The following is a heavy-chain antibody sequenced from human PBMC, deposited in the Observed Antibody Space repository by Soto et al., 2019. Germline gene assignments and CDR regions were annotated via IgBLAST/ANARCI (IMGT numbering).Heavy chain of an antibody. CDR2: IYCSGST. CDR3: ARLSRGTSFGVVYYHGMDV. CDR1: GGSISSSSYY. D-gene: IGHD3-3*01. J-gene: IGHJ6*02. V-gene: IGHV4-39*01. Sequence: PSETLSLTCTVSGGSISSSSYYWGWIRPPPGQGLEWIGSIYCSGSTYYNSSLKSRVTISVDTSKNQFSLKHSPVTAEDTAVYYSARLSRGTSFGVVYYHGMDVWGQGTTVTVSS.